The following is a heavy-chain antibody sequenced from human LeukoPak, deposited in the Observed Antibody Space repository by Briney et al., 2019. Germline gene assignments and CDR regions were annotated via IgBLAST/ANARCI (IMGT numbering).Heavy chain of an antibody. CDR1: GYTFTSYG. D-gene: IGHD3-10*01. J-gene: IGHJ5*02. Sequence: GASVEVSCKASGYTFTSYGISWVRQAPGQGLEWMGWISAYNGNTNYAQKLQGRVTMTTDTSTSTAYMELRSLRSDDTAVYYCARQMYGSGSNWFDPWGQGTLVTVSS. V-gene: IGHV1-18*01. CDR3: ARQMYGSGSNWFDP. CDR2: ISAYNGNT.